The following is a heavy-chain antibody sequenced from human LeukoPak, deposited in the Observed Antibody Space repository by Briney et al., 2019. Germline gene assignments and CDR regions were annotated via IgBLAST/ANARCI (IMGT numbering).Heavy chain of an antibody. V-gene: IGHV3-23*01. CDR1: GFTFSSYA. D-gene: IGHD3-3*01. Sequence: PGRSLRLSCAASGFTFSSYAMSWVRQAPGKGLEWVSALSGSGGSTYYADSVKGRFNLSRDNSKNTLYLQMNSLRAEDTAVYYCAKGSGSITICGVVIHFDYWGQGTLVTVSS. J-gene: IGHJ4*02. CDR2: LSGSGGST. CDR3: AKGSGSITICGVVIHFDY.